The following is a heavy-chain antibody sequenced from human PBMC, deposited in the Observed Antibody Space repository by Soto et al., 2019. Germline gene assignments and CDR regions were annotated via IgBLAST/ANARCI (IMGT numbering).Heavy chain of an antibody. J-gene: IGHJ6*02. CDR3: ARVGTSYARRGLDV. V-gene: IGHV4-31*03. D-gene: IGHD7-27*01. Sequence: LSLTCKVSGGAIDRGGYYWCWIRQHPGKGLEWIGHIYYTGSAYYKPSLKSRVSMSIDTSQNQFSLELISVTAADTAVYYCARVGTSYARRGLDVWGQGTTVTVSS. CDR1: GGAIDRGGYY. CDR2: IYYTGSA.